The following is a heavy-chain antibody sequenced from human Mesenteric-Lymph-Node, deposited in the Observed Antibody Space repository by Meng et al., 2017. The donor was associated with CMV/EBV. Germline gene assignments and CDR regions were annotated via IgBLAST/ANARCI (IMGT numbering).Heavy chain of an antibody. J-gene: IGHJ6*02. CDR2: IAPSDSYT. D-gene: IGHD2-2*01. CDR3: ARQEVIPAAITSYYYGMDV. CDR1: FTSYW. Sequence: FTSYWISWVRQMPGKGLELMGRIAPSDSYTNYSPSFQGHVTISADKSISTAYLQWSSLKASDIAMYYCARQEVIPAAITSYYYGMDVWGQGTTVTVSS. V-gene: IGHV5-10-1*01.